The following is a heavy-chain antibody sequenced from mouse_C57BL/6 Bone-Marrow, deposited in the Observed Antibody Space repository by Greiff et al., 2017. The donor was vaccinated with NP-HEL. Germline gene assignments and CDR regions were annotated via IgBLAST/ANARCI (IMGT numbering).Heavy chain of an antibody. Sequence: EVKLMESGGDLVKPGGSLKLSCAASGFTFSSYGMSWVRQTPDKRLEWVATISSGGSYTYYPDSVKGRFTISRDNAKNTLYLQMSSLKSEDTAMYYCARRPLYYGGAMDYWGQGTSVTVSS. CDR2: ISSGGSYT. D-gene: IGHD1-1*01. J-gene: IGHJ4*01. V-gene: IGHV5-6*02. CDR1: GFTFSSYG. CDR3: ARRPLYYGGAMDY.